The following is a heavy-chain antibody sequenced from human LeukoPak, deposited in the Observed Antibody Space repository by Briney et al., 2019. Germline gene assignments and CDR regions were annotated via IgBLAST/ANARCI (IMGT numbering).Heavy chain of an antibody. J-gene: IGHJ4*02. D-gene: IGHD5-12*01. Sequence: GGSLRLSCAASGFTFSSYSMNWVRQAPGKGLEWVSYISSSSSTIYYADSVKGRFTISRDNAKNSLYLQMNSLRAEDTAVYYCARELGMVAPAFDYWGQGTLVTVSS. CDR3: ARELGMVAPAFDY. CDR1: GFTFSSYS. CDR2: ISSSSSTI. V-gene: IGHV3-48*01.